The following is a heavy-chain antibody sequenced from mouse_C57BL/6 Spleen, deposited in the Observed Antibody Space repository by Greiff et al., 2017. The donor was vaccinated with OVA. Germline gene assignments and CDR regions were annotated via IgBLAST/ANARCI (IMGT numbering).Heavy chain of an antibody. J-gene: IGHJ2*01. CDR1: GFTFSSYT. CDR3: ARQGANFDY. CDR2: ISGGGGNT. V-gene: IGHV5-9*01. Sequence: DVKLVESGGGLVKPGGSLKLSCAASGFTFSSYTMSWVRQTPEKRLEWVATISGGGGNTYYPDSVKGRFTISRDNAKNTLYLQMSSLRSEDTALYYCARQGANFDYWGQGTTLTVSS. D-gene: IGHD3-1*01.